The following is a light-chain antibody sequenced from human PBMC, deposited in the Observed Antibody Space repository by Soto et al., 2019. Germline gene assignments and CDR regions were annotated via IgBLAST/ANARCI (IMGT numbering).Light chain of an antibody. CDR3: SSFSSSSTFI. CDR2: EVS. J-gene: IGLJ2*01. V-gene: IGLV2-18*02. Sequence: ALTQPPSVSGFPGQSVTISCTGTSSDVGGYNRVSWYQQPPGAAPKLMISEVSNRPSGVPDRFSGSKSGNTASLIISGLQAEDEADYYCSSFSSSSTFIFGGGTKLTVL. CDR1: SSDVGGYNR.